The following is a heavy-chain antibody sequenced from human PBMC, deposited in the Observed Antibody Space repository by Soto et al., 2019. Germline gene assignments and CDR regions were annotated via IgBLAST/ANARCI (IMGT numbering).Heavy chain of an antibody. D-gene: IGHD6-19*01. CDR1: GYTFTGYY. CDR3: ARVVGGIAVAGHDY. Sequence: QVQLVQSGAEVKKPGASVKVSCKASGYTFTGYYMHWVRQAPGQGLEWMGWINPNSGGTNYAQKLQGRGTLTRDTSISTAYMELSRLRSDDTAVYYCARVVGGIAVAGHDYGGQGTLVTVSS. V-gene: IGHV1-2*02. J-gene: IGHJ4*02. CDR2: INPNSGGT.